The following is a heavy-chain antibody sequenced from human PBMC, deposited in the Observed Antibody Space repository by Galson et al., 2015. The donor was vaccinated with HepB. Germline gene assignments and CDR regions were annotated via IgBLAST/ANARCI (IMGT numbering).Heavy chain of an antibody. Sequence: SLRLSCAASGFTFSSYAMSWVRQAPGKGLEWVSAISGSGGSTYYADSVKGRFTISRDNSKNTLYLQMNSLRAEDTAVYYCAKGPFERYCSSTSCFIGTVDYWGQGTLVTVSS. V-gene: IGHV3-23*01. CDR2: ISGSGGST. CDR1: GFTFSSYA. CDR3: AKGPFERYCSSTSCFIGTVDY. J-gene: IGHJ4*02. D-gene: IGHD2-2*01.